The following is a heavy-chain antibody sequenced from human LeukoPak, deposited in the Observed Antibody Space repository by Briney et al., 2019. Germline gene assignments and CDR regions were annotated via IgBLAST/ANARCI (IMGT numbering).Heavy chain of an antibody. CDR3: AGSIAAAGHDY. D-gene: IGHD6-13*01. CDR2: IYYSGST. V-gene: IGHV4-59*08. J-gene: IGHJ4*02. CDR1: GGSISSYY. Sequence: SETLSLTCTVSGGSISSYYWSWIRQPPGKGLEWIGYIYYSGSTNYNPSLKSRVTISVDTSKNQFSLKLSSVTAADTAVYYCAGSIAAAGHDYWGQGTLVTVSS.